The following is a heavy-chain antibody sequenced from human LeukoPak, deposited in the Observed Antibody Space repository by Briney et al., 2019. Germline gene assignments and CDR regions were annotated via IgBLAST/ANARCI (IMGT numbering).Heavy chain of an antibody. V-gene: IGHV1-69*05. J-gene: IGHJ6*03. D-gene: IGHD3-3*01. CDR2: IIPIFGTA. CDR1: GGTFSSYA. Sequence: SVKVSCKASGGTFSSYAISWVRQAPGRGLEWMGGIIPIFGTANYAQKFQGRVTITTDESTSTAYMELSSLRSEDTAVYYSARGYYDFWSGYPRYYYYMDVWGKGTTVTVSS. CDR3: ARGYYDFWSGYPRYYYYMDV.